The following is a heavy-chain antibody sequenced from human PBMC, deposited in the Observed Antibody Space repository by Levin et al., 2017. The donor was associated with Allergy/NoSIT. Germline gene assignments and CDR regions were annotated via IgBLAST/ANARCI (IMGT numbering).Heavy chain of an antibody. CDR1: GFTFSSYE. V-gene: IGHV3-48*03. CDR2: ISSTGSTI. D-gene: IGHD3-3*01. CDR3: ARQLGNFWSGYNYFDY. Sequence: GGSLRLSCAASGFTFSSYEMNWVRRAPGKGLEWVSYISSTGSTIYSADSVKGRFTISRDNAKNSLYLHMNSLRSEDTAVYYCARQLGNFWSGYNYFDYWGQGTLVTVSS. J-gene: IGHJ4*02.